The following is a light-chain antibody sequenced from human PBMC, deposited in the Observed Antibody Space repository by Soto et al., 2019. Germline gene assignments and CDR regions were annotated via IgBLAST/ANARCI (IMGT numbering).Light chain of an antibody. Sequence: DIQMTQSPSSLSASVGDRVTITCRASQSISSYLNWYQQKPGKAPNLLIYAASNLQSGVPSRFSGSGSGTDFTLTISSLQPEYFATYYCQQSYSTPPFTFGPGTKVDIK. V-gene: IGKV1-39*01. CDR3: QQSYSTPPFT. CDR1: QSISSY. CDR2: AAS. J-gene: IGKJ3*01.